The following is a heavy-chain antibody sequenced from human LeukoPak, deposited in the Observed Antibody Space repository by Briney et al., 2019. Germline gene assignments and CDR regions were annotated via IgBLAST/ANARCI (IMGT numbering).Heavy chain of an antibody. Sequence: PGGSLRLSCAASGFTFDDYAMHWVRQAPGKGLEWVSGISWNSGSIGYADSVKGRFTISRDNAKNSLYLQMNSLRAEDTALYYCAKDKDSSSWYGDDAFDIWGQGAMATVSS. D-gene: IGHD6-13*01. V-gene: IGHV3-9*01. J-gene: IGHJ3*02. CDR1: GFTFDDYA. CDR3: AKDKDSSSWYGDDAFDI. CDR2: ISWNSGSI.